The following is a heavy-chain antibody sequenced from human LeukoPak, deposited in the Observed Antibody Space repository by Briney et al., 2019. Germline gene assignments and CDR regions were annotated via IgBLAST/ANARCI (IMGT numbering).Heavy chain of an antibody. V-gene: IGHV4-59*01. D-gene: IGHD3-3*01. J-gene: IGHJ5*02. Sequence: SETLSLTCTVSGGSISSYYWSWIRQPPGKGLEWIGYIYYSGSTNYNPSLKSRVTISVDTSKNQFSLKLSSVTPADTAVYYCARGHDFWSGYYQGFDPWGQGTLVTVSS. CDR1: GGSISSYY. CDR3: ARGHDFWSGYYQGFDP. CDR2: IYYSGST.